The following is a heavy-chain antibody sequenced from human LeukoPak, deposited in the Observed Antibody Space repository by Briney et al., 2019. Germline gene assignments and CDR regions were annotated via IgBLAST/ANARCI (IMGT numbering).Heavy chain of an antibody. CDR1: GYTFGSYG. Sequence: ASVKVSCKASGYTFGSYGITWVRQAPGQGLEWMGMINPSGGRTTYAKKFQGRVTMTRDTSISTAYMELSRLRSDDTAVYYCAREGGPPRSEVLLWFGELLSRPHGVDYWGQGTLVTVSS. J-gene: IGHJ4*02. D-gene: IGHD3-10*01. CDR3: AREGGPPRSEVLLWFGELLSRPHGVDY. V-gene: IGHV1-46*01. CDR2: INPSGGRT.